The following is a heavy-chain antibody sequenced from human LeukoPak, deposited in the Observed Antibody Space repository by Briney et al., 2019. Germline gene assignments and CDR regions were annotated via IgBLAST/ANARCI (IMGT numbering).Heavy chain of an antibody. D-gene: IGHD6-6*01. CDR1: GFTFSGSA. V-gene: IGHV3-73*01. J-gene: IGHJ4*02. CDR3: TRPGSSSSSDY. Sequence: SGGSLRLSCAASGFTFSGSAMHWVRQASGKGLEWVGRIRSKANSYATAYAASVKGRFTISRDDSKNTAYLQMSSLKTEDTAVYYCTRPGSSSSSDYWGQGTLVTVSS. CDR2: IRSKANSYAT.